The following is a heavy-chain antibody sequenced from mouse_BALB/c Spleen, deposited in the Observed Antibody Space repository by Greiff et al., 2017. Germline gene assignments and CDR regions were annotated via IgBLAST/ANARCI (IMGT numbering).Heavy chain of an antibody. D-gene: IGHD1-2*01. CDR3: ARGNYYGYGFAY. Sequence: VQLQQSGPGLVKPSQSLSLTCTVTGYSITSDYAWNWIRQFPGNKLEWMGYISYSGSTSYNPSLKSRISITRDTSKNQFFLQLNSVTTEDTATYYCARGNYYGYGFAYWGQGTLVTVSA. J-gene: IGHJ3*01. CDR1: GYSITSDYA. V-gene: IGHV3-2*02. CDR2: ISYSGST.